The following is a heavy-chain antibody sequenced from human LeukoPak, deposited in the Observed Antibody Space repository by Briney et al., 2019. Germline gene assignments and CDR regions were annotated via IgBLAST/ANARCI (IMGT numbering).Heavy chain of an antibody. D-gene: IGHD3-22*01. CDR3: AKWFSSGYYYVDPLNYFDY. V-gene: IGHV3-23*01. CDR2: ISGSGGST. CDR1: GFTFSSYA. J-gene: IGHJ4*02. Sequence: GGSLRLSCAASGFTFSSYAMSWVRQAPGKGLEWVSAISGSGGSTYYADSVKGRFTISRDNSKNTLYLQMNSLRAEDTAVYYCAKWFSSGYYYVDPLNYFDYWGQGTLVTVSS.